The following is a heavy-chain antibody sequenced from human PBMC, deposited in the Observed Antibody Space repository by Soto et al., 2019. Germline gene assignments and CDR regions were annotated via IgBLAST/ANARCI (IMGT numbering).Heavy chain of an antibody. V-gene: IGHV4-34*01. CDR2: INHSGST. CDR3: ARGRDTSSCFYY. J-gene: IGHJ4*02. Sequence: QVQLQQWGAGLLKPSETLSLTCAVYGGSFSGYYWSWIRQPPGKGLEWIGEINHSGSTNYNPSLKSRVTISVDTSKNQFSLKLSSVTAADTAVYYCARGRDTSSCFYYWGQGTLVTVSS. CDR1: GGSFSGYY.